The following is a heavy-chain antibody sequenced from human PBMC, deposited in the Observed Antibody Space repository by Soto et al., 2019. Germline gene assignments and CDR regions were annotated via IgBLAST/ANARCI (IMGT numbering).Heavy chain of an antibody. CDR2: ISGGGGTT. D-gene: IGHD3-9*01. V-gene: IGHV3-23*01. Sequence: APGKGLEWVSAISGGGGTTYYADSVKGRFIISRDNSKNTLYLQMNSLRAEDTAVYYCAKNVWGITIFGGMDVWGQGTTVTVSS. CDR3: AKNVWGITIFGGMDV. J-gene: IGHJ6*02.